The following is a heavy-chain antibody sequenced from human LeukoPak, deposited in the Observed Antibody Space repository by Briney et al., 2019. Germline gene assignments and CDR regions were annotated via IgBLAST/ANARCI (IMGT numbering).Heavy chain of an antibody. D-gene: IGHD5-18*01. CDR2: INPSDGST. V-gene: IGHV1-46*01. J-gene: IGHJ4*02. Sequence: ASVKVSCKASGYTFTSYYMHWVRQAPGQGLEWMGIINPSDGSTIYAQKFQGRVTMTRDMSTSTVYMELSSLRSEDTAVYYCARVVTAFYFDYWGQGTLVTVSS. CDR3: ARVVTAFYFDY. CDR1: GYTFTSYY.